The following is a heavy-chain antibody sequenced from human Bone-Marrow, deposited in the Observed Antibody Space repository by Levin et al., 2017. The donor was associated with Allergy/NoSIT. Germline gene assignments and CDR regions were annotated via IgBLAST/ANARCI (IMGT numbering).Heavy chain of an antibody. CDR1: GFTFSSYA. Sequence: SCAASGFTFSSYAMHWVRQAPGKGLEWVAVISYDGSNKYYADSVKGRFTISRDNSKNTLYLQMNSLRAEDTAVYYCARDRIVVVVAATLGNYFDYWGQGTLVTVSS. CDR3: ARDRIVVVVAATLGNYFDY. D-gene: IGHD2-15*01. J-gene: IGHJ4*02. V-gene: IGHV3-30-3*01. CDR2: ISYDGSNK.